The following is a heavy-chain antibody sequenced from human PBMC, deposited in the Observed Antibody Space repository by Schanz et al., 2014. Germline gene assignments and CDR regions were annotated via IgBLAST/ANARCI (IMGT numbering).Heavy chain of an antibody. J-gene: IGHJ5*01. CDR3: ARDSDVSKYNLFDS. CDR2: INPNSGGT. CDR1: GYTLTAYS. Sequence: QVQLVQSGAEVKKPGASVKVSCKASGYTLTAYSMHWVRQAPGQGLEWMGRINPNSGGTNYAQKFQGRVTMTRDTSISTVYMELTRLTFDDTAIYYCARDSDVSKYNLFDSWGQGTLVTVSS. V-gene: IGHV1-2*06.